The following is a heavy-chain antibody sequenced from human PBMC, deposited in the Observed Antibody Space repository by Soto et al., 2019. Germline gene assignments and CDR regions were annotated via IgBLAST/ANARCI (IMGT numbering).Heavy chain of an antibody. V-gene: IGHV1-46*01. CDR3: ARADYYHISGYHLDF. J-gene: IGHJ4*02. D-gene: IGHD3-22*01. Sequence: ASVKVSCKASGYTFTNFYIHWVRQAPGQGLEWVGMIYPNGGSTTYAQKFLGRVAMARVTSTSTVYMELSSLRSEDTAVYYCARADYYHISGYHLDFWGQGTLVTVSS. CDR1: GYTFTNFY. CDR2: IYPNGGST.